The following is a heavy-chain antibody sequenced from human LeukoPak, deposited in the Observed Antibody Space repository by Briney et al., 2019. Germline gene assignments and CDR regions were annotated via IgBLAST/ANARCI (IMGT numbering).Heavy chain of an antibody. Sequence: GASVKVSYKASGYTFTSYGISWVRQAPGQGLEWMGWISAYNGNTNYAQKLQGRVTMTTDTSTSTAYMELRSLRSDDTAVYYCARDLLDIVVVVAEAFDYWGQGTLVTVSS. V-gene: IGHV1-18*01. CDR3: ARDLLDIVVVVAEAFDY. J-gene: IGHJ4*02. CDR2: ISAYNGNT. D-gene: IGHD2-15*01. CDR1: GYTFTSYG.